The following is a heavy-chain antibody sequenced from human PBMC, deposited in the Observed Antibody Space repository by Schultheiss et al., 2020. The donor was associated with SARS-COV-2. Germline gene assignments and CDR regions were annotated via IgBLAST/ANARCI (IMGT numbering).Heavy chain of an antibody. CDR1: GFTFSSYG. V-gene: IGHV3-30*03. CDR3: ARDSGSSGDYYYYYGMDV. CDR2: ISYDGSNK. Sequence: GSLRLSCAASGFTFSSYGMHWVRQAPGKGLEWVAVISYDGSNKYYADSVKGRFTISRDNSKNTLYLQMNSLRAEDTAVYYCARDSGSSGDYYYYYGMDVWGQGTTVTVSS. J-gene: IGHJ6*02. D-gene: IGHD3-10*01.